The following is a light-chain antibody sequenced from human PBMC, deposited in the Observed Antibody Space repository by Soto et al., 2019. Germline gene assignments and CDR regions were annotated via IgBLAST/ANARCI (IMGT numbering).Light chain of an antibody. CDR3: QSYDSRLSGYV. CDR2: GNS. CDR1: SSNIGTGYD. V-gene: IGLV1-40*01. J-gene: IGLJ1*01. Sequence: QSVLTQPPSVSGAPGQRVTISCTGSSSNIGTGYDVHWYQQLPGTAPKLLIYGNSNRPSGVPDRFSGSKSGTSASLAITGLLAEDDADYYCQSYDSRLSGYVFGTGTKVTVL.